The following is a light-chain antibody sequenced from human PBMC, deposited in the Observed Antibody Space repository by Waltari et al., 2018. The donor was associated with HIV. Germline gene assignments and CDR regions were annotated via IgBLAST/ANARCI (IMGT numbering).Light chain of an antibody. J-gene: IGKJ1*01. Sequence: DIQMAQSPSNLSASVGDRVTITRRASQTINTWLALYHQKPGRAPQLLVYKASTLENGVPSRFSGSGSGTEFTLTISRLQPDDVGFYYCQQYSSYWTFGQGTKVQVK. CDR1: QTINTW. CDR3: QQYSSYWT. V-gene: IGKV1-5*03. CDR2: KAS.